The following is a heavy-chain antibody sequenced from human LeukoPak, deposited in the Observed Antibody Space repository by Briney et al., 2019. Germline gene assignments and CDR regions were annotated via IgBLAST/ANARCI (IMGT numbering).Heavy chain of an antibody. D-gene: IGHD3-22*01. CDR1: GGSFSGYY. J-gene: IGHJ4*02. V-gene: IGHV4-34*01. Sequence: PSETLSLTCAVYGGSFSGYYWSWIRQPPGKGLEWIGEINHSGSTNYNPSLKSRVTISVDTSKNQFSLKLSSVTAADTAVYYCARVRYYDSSGLPDYWGQGTLVTVSS. CDR3: ARVRYYDSSGLPDY. CDR2: INHSGST.